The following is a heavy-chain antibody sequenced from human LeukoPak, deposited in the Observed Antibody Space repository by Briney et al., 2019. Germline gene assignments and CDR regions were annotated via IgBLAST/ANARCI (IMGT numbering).Heavy chain of an antibody. CDR3: ARGITGTTGWFDP. D-gene: IGHD1-20*01. CDR1: GGSISSGSYY. V-gene: IGHV4-61*02. CDR2: IYTSGST. J-gene: IGHJ5*02. Sequence: SETLSLTCTVSGGSISSGSYYWSWIRQPAGKGLEWIGRIYTSGSTNYNPSLKSRVTISVDTSKNQFSLKLSSVTAADTAVYYCARGITGTTGWFDPWGQGTLVTVSS.